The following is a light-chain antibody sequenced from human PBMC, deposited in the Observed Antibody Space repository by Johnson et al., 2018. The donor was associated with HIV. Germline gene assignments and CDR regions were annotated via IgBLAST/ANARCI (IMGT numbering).Light chain of an antibody. V-gene: IGLV1-51*01. CDR1: SSNIENYF. CDR3: GTWDSSLSAYV. J-gene: IGLJ1*01. Sequence: QPVLTQPPSVSAAPGQRVNISCSGHSSNIENYFVSWYQQLPGAAPRLLIYDNNKRPSGIPDRFSGSKSGTSATLGITGLQTGDEADYYCGTWDSSLSAYVVGTGTKVTVL. CDR2: DNN.